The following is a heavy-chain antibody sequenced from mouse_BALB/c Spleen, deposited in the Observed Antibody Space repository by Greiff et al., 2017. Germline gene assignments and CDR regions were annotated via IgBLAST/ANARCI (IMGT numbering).Heavy chain of an antibody. V-gene: IGHV5-17*02. Sequence: EVQGVESGGGLVQPGGSRKLSCAASGFTFSSFGMHWVRQAPEKGLEWVAYISSGSSTIYYADTVKGRFTISRDNPKNTLFLQMTSLRSEDTAMYYCARSGGTPYAMDYWGQGTSVTVSS. D-gene: IGHD2-14*01. J-gene: IGHJ4*01. CDR3: ARSGGTPYAMDY. CDR2: ISSGSSTI. CDR1: GFTFSSFG.